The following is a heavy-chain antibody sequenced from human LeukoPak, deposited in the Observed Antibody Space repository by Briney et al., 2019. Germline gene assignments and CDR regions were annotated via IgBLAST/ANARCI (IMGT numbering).Heavy chain of an antibody. J-gene: IGHJ4*02. CDR1: GGTFSSYA. D-gene: IGHD2-15*01. CDR3: ARGRIPAEEFYFDY. V-gene: IGHV1-69*13. Sequence: GASVKVSCKASGGTFSSYAFSWVRQAPGQGLEWMGGIIPIIDTVNYAQKFQGRVTITADGSTSTAYMELSSLRFEDTAVYYCARGRIPAEEFYFDYWGQGTLVTVSS. CDR2: IIPIIDTV.